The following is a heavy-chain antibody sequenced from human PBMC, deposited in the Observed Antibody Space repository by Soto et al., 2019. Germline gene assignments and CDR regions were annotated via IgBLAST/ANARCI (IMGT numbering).Heavy chain of an antibody. CDR3: ARQLPGSGSNYYYYYGMDV. Sequence: GESLKISCKGSGYSFTSYWIGWVRQMPGKGLEWMGIIYPGDSDTRYSPSFQGQVTISADKSISTAYLQWSSLKASGTAMYYCARQLPGSGSNYYYYYGMDVWGQGTTVTVSS. J-gene: IGHJ6*02. CDR2: IYPGDSDT. D-gene: IGHD3-10*01. V-gene: IGHV5-51*01. CDR1: GYSFTSYW.